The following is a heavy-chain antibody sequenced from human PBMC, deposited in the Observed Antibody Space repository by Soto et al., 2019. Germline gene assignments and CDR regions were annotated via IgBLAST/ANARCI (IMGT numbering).Heavy chain of an antibody. CDR3: ARHSSGSKNWEDY. D-gene: IGHD1-26*01. Sequence: QLQLQESGPGLVKPSETLSLTCTVSGGSISSSSYYWGWIRQPPGKGLEWIGSIYYSGSTYYNPSLKSRVTISVDTSKNQFSLKLSSVTAADTAVYYCARHSSGSKNWEDYWGQGTLVTVSS. J-gene: IGHJ4*02. V-gene: IGHV4-39*01. CDR2: IYYSGST. CDR1: GGSISSSSYY.